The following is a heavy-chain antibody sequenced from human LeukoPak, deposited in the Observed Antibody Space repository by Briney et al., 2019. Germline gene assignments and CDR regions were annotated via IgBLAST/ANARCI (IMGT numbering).Heavy chain of an antibody. J-gene: IGHJ5*02. V-gene: IGHV2-5*01. CDR3: AHRRGYDFWSGYFNNWFDP. D-gene: IGHD3-3*01. CDR2: IYWNDDK. Sequence: SGPTLVNPTQTLTLTCTFSGFSLSTSGVGVGWIRQPPGKALEWLALIYWNDDKRYSPSLKSRLTITKDTSKNQVVLTMTNMDPVGTATYYCAHRRGYDFWSGYFNNWFDPWGQGTLVTVSS. CDR1: GFSLSTSGVG.